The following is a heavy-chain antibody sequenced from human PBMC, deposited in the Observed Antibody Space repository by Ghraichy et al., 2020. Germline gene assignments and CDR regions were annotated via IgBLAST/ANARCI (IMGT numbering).Heavy chain of an antibody. D-gene: IGHD5-18*01. CDR2: IRYDGDGK. J-gene: IGHJ4*02. CDR3: ARDMGYSNGHSFDY. Sequence: GGSLRLSCATSGFTFSTYTMHWVRQAPGKGLEWMALIRYDGDGKYYAGSVKGRFTISRDTSKNTLYLQMNSLRAEDTAVYYCARDMGYSNGHSFDYWGRGTLVTVSS. V-gene: IGHV3-30-3*01. CDR1: GFTFSTYT.